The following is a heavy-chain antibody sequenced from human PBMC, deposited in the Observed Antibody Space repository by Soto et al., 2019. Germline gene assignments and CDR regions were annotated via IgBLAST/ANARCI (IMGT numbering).Heavy chain of an antibody. CDR2: IIPILGIA. V-gene: IGHV1-69*04. CDR1: GGTFSSYT. D-gene: IGHD5-12*01. J-gene: IGHJ5*02. CDR3: ARDLEPDIVATESWFDP. Sequence: ASVKVSCKASGGTFSSYTISWVRQAPGQGLEWMGRIIPILGIANYAQKFQGRVTITADKSTSTAYMELSSLRSEDTAVYYCARDLEPDIVATESWFDPWGQGTLVTVSS.